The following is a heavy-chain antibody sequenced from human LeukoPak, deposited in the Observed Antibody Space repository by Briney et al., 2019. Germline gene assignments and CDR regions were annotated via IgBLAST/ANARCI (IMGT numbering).Heavy chain of an antibody. CDR3: AKDPPGYSSSSYVDYFDY. CDR1: GFTFSSYA. J-gene: IGHJ4*02. Sequence: PGGSLRLSCAASGFTFSSYAMSWVRQAPGKGQERVSAISGSGGSTYYADSVKGRFTISSDNSKNTLYLQMNSLRAEDTAVYYCAKDPPGYSSSSYVDYFDYWGQGTLVTVSS. D-gene: IGHD6-13*01. V-gene: IGHV3-23*01. CDR2: ISGSGGST.